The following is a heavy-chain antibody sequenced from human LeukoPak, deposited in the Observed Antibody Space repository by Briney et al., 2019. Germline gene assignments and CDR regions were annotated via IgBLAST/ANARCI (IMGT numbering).Heavy chain of an antibody. J-gene: IGHJ4*02. V-gene: IGHV3-74*01. CDR2: IDTDGGST. CDR3: GRGFSIVPAGIPDY. D-gene: IGHD2-2*02. CDR1: GFTFGSYW. Sequence: GGSLRLSCAASGFTFGSYWMHWVRQAPGKGLVWVSRIDTDGGSTTYADSVKGRFTISRDNAKNTLYLQMNSLRAEDTAVYYCGRGFSIVPAGIPDYWGLGTLVTVSS.